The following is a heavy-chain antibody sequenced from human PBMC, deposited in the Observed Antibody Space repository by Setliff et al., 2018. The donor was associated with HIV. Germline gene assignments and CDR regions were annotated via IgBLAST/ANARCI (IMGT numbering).Heavy chain of an antibody. Sequence: ETLSLTCTVSGGSISSSSYYWGWIRQPPGKGLEWIGSIYYSGSTYYNPSLKSRVTISVDTSKNQFSLKLSSVTAADTAVYYCARLGRVAAAGSSSYMDVWGKGTTVTVSS. CDR1: GGSISSSSYY. J-gene: IGHJ6*03. V-gene: IGHV4-39*01. D-gene: IGHD6-13*01. CDR3: ARLGRVAAAGSSSYMDV. CDR2: IYYSGST.